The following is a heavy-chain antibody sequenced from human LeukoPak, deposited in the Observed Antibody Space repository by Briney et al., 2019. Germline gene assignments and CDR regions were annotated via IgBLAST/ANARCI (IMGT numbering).Heavy chain of an antibody. CDR1: GVTFYSYG. D-gene: IGHD6-13*01. J-gene: IGHJ6*03. CDR3: AKVPSNIAALLRYYYYYYMDV. Sequence: PGGSLRLSCAVSGVTFYSYGMHWVRQAPGKGRGWGAVISHDGSTIYYADSVEGRFTISRDNSKNTLYLQMNSLRAEDTAVYYCAKVPSNIAALLRYYYYYYMDVWGKGTTVTVSS. V-gene: IGHV3-30*18. CDR2: ISHDGSTI.